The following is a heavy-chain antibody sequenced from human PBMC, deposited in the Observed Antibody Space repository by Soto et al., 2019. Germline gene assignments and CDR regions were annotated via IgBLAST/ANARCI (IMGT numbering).Heavy chain of an antibody. CDR1: GFTFSSYA. J-gene: IGHJ4*02. V-gene: IGHV3-23*01. Sequence: EVQLLESGGNLLQPGGSLRLSCAASGFTFSSYAMTWVRQAPEKGLEWVSVISGSGDSTYYADSVKGRFTISRDNSKNTLYLQMNSLRAEDTAVYYCAKARLLNIAAPYYFDYWGQGTLVTVSS. CDR3: AKARLLNIAAPYYFDY. D-gene: IGHD6-13*01. CDR2: ISGSGDST.